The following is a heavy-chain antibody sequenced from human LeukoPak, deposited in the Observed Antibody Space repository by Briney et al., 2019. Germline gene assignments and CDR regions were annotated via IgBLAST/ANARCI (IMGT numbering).Heavy chain of an antibody. CDR3: ARDGWDIVVVPAALDY. V-gene: IGHV3-21*01. CDR1: GFTFSSYS. D-gene: IGHD2-2*01. J-gene: IGHJ4*02. Sequence: PGGSLRLSCAASGFTFSSYSMNWVRQAPGKGLEWVSSISSSSSYIYYADSVKGRFTISRDNAKNSLYLQMNSLRAEDTAVYYCARDGWDIVVVPAALDYWGQGTLVTVSS. CDR2: ISSSSSYI.